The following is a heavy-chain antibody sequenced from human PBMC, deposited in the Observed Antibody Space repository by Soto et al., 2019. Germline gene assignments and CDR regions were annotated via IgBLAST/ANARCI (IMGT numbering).Heavy chain of an antibody. Sequence: EVRLVESGGGLVQPGGSLRLSCVASGFTFTSYWMSWVRQAPGKGLEWVANIKGDGSEKKYVDSVKGRFTISRDNAHKSVSLQMNSLRAEDTALYCWGRDEVRNGVGVWGQGTTVTVSS. J-gene: IGHJ6*02. CDR3: GRDEVRNGVGV. CDR2: IKGDGSEK. V-gene: IGHV3-7*01. CDR1: GFTFTSYW.